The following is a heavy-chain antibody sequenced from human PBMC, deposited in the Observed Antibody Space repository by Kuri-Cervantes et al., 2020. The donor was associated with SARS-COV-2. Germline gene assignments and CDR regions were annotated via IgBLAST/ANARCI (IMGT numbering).Heavy chain of an antibody. D-gene: IGHD1-1*01. CDR1: GFTFTSSA. V-gene: IGHV1-58*01. Sequence: SVKVSCKASGFTFTSSAVQWVRQARGQRLEWIGWIVVGSGNTNYAQKFQERVTITRDMSTSTAYMELSSLRSEDTAVYYCARVGTNWRYGRWWLDPWGQGTLVTVSS. CDR2: IVVGSGNT. CDR3: ARVGTNWRYGRWWLDP. J-gene: IGHJ5*02.